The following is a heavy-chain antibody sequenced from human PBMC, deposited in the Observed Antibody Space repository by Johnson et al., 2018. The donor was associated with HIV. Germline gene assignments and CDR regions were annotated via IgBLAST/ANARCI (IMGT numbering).Heavy chain of an antibody. V-gene: IGHV3-20*04. J-gene: IGHJ3*02. D-gene: IGHD1-26*01. CDR1: GFIFDDYG. Sequence: VQLVESGGGVLRPGASLRLSCEGFGFIFDDYGLNWVRQGPGTGLEWVPGIQWNGGNTGYADSVQGRFPISRDNDKNSLYPQMNSLRAEDTALYYCARGFLVGLPFDIWGKGTMVTVSS. CDR2: IQWNGGNT. CDR3: ARGFLVGLPFDI.